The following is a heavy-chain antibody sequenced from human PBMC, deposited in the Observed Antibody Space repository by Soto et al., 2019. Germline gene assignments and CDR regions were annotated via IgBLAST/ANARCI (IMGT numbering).Heavy chain of an antibody. D-gene: IGHD6-19*01. CDR2: INDSGGST. Sequence: GGSLRLSCAASGFTFSSFAMGWVRQAPGKGLEWVSVINDSGGSTYYADSVKGRFTISRDNSKNTLYLQMNSLRAEDTAVYYCAKDATRSSGWYHFDYWGQGALVTVSS. CDR1: GFTFSSFA. V-gene: IGHV3-23*01. CDR3: AKDATRSSGWYHFDY. J-gene: IGHJ4*02.